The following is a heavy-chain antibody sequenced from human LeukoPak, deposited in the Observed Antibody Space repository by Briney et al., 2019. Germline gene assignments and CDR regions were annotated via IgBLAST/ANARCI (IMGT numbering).Heavy chain of an antibody. J-gene: IGHJ4*02. D-gene: IGHD3-10*01. Sequence: GASVKVSCKASGGTFISYAISWVRQAPGQGLEWMGGIIPIFGTANYAQKFQGRVTITADESTSTAYMELSSLRSEDTAVYYCARVGVTMVRGVILYFDYWGQGTLVTVSS. CDR3: ARVGVTMVRGVILYFDY. CDR2: IIPIFGTA. V-gene: IGHV1-69*13. CDR1: GGTFISYA.